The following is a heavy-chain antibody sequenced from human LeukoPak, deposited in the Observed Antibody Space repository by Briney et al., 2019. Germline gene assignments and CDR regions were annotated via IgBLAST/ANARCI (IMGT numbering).Heavy chain of an antibody. CDR2: ISGSGGST. CDR3: AGLDFWSGYYNGSPDY. CDR1: GFTFSSYA. J-gene: IGHJ4*02. Sequence: GGSLRLSCAASGFTFSSYAMSWVRQAPGKGLEWVSAISGSGGSTYYADSVKGRFTISRDNSKNTLYLQMNSLRAEDTAVYYCAGLDFWSGYYNGSPDYWGQGTLVTVSS. D-gene: IGHD3-3*01. V-gene: IGHV3-23*01.